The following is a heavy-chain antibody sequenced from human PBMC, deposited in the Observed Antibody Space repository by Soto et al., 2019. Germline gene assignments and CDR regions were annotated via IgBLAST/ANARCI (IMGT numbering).Heavy chain of an antibody. CDR1: GYTFTTSG. CDR3: ARAGEITYDYYGMDI. Sequence: QVQLVQSGGEVKKPGASVKVSCKASGYTFTTSGVSWVRQAPGQGLEWMGWVRGYNGNTKYEEKFLDRVTMTTYKSTSTSHLALRSLTTADTAFYSRARAGEITYDYYGMDIWDRGTTVIVSS. J-gene: IGHJ6*02. V-gene: IGHV1-18*01. CDR2: VRGYNGNT. D-gene: IGHD3-10*01.